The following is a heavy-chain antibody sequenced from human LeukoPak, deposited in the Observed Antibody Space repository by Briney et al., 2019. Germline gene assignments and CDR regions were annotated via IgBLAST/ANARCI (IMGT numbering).Heavy chain of an antibody. D-gene: IGHD6-13*01. CDR2: IKQDGSEK. J-gene: IGHJ6*03. V-gene: IGHV3-7*01. CDR3: ARVKQQLVRLLGRDTTYYYYYYMDV. Sequence: GGSLRLSCAASGFTFSSYAMSWVRQAPGKGLEGVANIKQDGSEKHYVDSVKGRFTISRDNAKNSLFLQMNSLRAEDTAVYFCARVKQQLVRLLGRDTTYYYYYYMDVWGKGTTVTVSS. CDR1: GFTFSSYA.